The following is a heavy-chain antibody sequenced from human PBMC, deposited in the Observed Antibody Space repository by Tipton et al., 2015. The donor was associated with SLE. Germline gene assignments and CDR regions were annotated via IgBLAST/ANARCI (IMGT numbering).Heavy chain of an antibody. D-gene: IGHD2-2*03. Sequence: GLVKPSGTLSLTCAVSGGSSSSSNWWSWVRQPPGKGLEWIGEINHSGSTNYNPSLKSRVTISVDTSKNQFSLKLSSVTAADTAVYYCARVAGWIEDAFDIWGQGTMVTVSS. CDR3: ARVAGWIEDAFDI. CDR1: GGSSSSSNW. J-gene: IGHJ3*02. CDR2: INHSGST. V-gene: IGHV4-4*02.